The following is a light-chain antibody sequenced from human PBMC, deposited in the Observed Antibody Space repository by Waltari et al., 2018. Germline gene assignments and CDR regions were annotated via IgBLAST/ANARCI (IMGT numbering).Light chain of an antibody. CDR1: QNISPW. CDR3: QQYHNYSLT. CDR2: NTS. V-gene: IGKV1-5*03. J-gene: IGKJ1*01. Sequence: DIQMTQSPSTLSASVGDRVTISSRASQNISPWLAWYQQKPGKAPILLIYNTSTLESGVPSRFGGSGSGTEFTLTITSLHPDDFATYSCQQYHNYSLTFGQGTRVEIK.